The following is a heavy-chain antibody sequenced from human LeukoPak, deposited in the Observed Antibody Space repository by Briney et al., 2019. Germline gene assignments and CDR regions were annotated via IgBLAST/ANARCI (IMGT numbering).Heavy chain of an antibody. D-gene: IGHD3-22*01. CDR1: GGSFSGYY. J-gene: IGHJ3*02. Sequence: SETLSLTCAVYGGSFSGYYWSWIRQPPGKGLEWIGEINHSGSTNYNPSLKSRVTISVDTSKNQFSLKLSSVTAADTAVYYCATGGDYDSSGYHDAFDIWGQGTMVTVPS. CDR3: ATGGDYDSSGYHDAFDI. V-gene: IGHV4-34*01. CDR2: INHSGST.